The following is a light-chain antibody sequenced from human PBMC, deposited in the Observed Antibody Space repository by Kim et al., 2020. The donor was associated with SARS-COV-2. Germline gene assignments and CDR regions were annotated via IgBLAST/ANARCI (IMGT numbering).Light chain of an antibody. CDR1: SLRSYY. J-gene: IGLJ3*02. CDR3: NSRDSSGNHWV. CDR2: GKN. V-gene: IGLV3-19*01. Sequence: ALGQTVRITCQGDSLRSYYASWFQQKPGQAPVLVIYGKNNRPSGIPDRFSGSSSGNTVSLTITGAQAEDEADYYCNSRDSSGNHWVFGGGTKVTVL.